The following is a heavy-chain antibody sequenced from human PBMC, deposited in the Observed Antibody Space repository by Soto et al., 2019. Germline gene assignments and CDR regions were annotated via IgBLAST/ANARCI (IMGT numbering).Heavy chain of an antibody. D-gene: IGHD2-15*01. CDR1: GGSIISGY. Sequence: PETLSLTCTVSGGSIISGYWSWIRQPPGKGLEWIGYISHSGNTNYNPSVKSRVTLSVDTPKNQFSLRLSSVTTADTAVYYCAGLRGYAGSPIDYWGQGTLVTVSS. J-gene: IGHJ4*02. CDR2: ISHSGNT. V-gene: IGHV4-59*01. CDR3: AGLRGYAGSPIDY.